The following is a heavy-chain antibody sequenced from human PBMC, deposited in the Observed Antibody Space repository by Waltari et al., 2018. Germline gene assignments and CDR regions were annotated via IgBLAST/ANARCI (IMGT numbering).Heavy chain of an antibody. Sequence: QVQLQESGPGLVKPSETLSLTCTVSGGSISSYYWIWIRQPAGKGLEWIGRIYTSGSNNYHPSLTCRVTMSVDTSKHQFSLNLSAETAADPSVYYCWREEAINFDYGDTNTAGGWFDPWGQGTLVTVSS. CDR1: GGSISSYY. D-gene: IGHD4-17*01. CDR3: WREEAINFDYGDTNTAGGWFDP. CDR2: IYTSGSN. J-gene: IGHJ5*02. V-gene: IGHV4-4*07.